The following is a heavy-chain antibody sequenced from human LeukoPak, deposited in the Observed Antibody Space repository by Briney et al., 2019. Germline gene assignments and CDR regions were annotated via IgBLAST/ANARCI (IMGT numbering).Heavy chain of an antibody. D-gene: IGHD3-22*01. J-gene: IGHJ4*02. Sequence: PGRSLRLSCAASGFTFSSYAMHWVRQAPGKGLEWVAVISYDGSNKYYADSVKGRFTISRDNSKNTLYLQMNSLRAEDTAVYYCASDSSGYYKFDYWGQGTLVTVSS. CDR3: ASDSSGYYKFDY. V-gene: IGHV3-30-3*01. CDR2: ISYDGSNK. CDR1: GFTFSSYA.